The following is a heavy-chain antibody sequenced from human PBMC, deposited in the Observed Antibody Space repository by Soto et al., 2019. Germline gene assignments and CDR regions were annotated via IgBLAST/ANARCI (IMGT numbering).Heavy chain of an antibody. J-gene: IGHJ3*02. CDR2: IKEDGSQK. D-gene: IGHD3-22*01. CDR3: ARGDYYDSSGPFSDAFDI. V-gene: IGHV3-7*04. CDR1: GFTFSRYW. Sequence: GGSLRLSCAASGFTFSRYWMSWVRQAPGKGLEWVANIKEDGSQKWYVDSVKGRFTISRDNAKNSLYLQINSLRAEDTAVYYCARGDYYDSSGPFSDAFDIWGQGTIVTVSS.